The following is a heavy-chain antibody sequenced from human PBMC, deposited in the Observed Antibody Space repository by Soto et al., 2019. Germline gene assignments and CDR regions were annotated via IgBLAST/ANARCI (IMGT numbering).Heavy chain of an antibody. V-gene: IGHV3-21*02. CDR1: GFTLSTYT. CDR3: ARDPLPYITSTANWFDP. CDR2: ISSSSTYI. Sequence: EVQLVQSGGGLVKPGGSLTLSCTASGFTLSTYTMNWVRQTPGKGLEWVSVISSSSTYIHYADSVQGRFTISRDNAKNSLFLQMNSLRADDTGVYYCARDPLPYITSTANWFDPWGQGTLVTVSS. J-gene: IGHJ5*02. D-gene: IGHD2-2*02.